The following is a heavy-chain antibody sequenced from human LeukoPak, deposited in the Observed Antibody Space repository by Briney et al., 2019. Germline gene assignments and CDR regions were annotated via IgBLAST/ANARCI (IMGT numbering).Heavy chain of an antibody. V-gene: IGHV1-69*05. CDR1: GGTFISYA. D-gene: IGHD2-21*02. CDR3: ASCGGDCYFFDY. CDR2: IIPIFGTA. Sequence: GASVKVSCKASGGTFISYAISWVRQAPGQGLEWMRGIIPIFGTANYAQKFQGRVTITTDESTSTAYMELSSLRSEDTAVYYCASCGGDCYFFDYWGQGTLVTVSS. J-gene: IGHJ4*02.